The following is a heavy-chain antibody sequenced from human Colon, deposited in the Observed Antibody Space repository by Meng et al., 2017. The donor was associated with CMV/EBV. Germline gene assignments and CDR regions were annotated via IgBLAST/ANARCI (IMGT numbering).Heavy chain of an antibody. D-gene: IGHD1-1*01. CDR2: INEDGSET. Sequence: GGSLRLSCEASGFSFSDSWMTWVRQAPGRGLEWVANINEDGSETSYVASVKGRFTISRDNARRSLYLQMNSLRAEDTAMYYCARTTWAQVLDCWGQGALVTVSS. V-gene: IGHV3-7*01. J-gene: IGHJ4*02. CDR1: GFSFSDSW. CDR3: ARTTWAQVLDC.